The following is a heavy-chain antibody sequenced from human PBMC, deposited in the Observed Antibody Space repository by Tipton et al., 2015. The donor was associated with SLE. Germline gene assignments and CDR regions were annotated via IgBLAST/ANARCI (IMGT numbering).Heavy chain of an antibody. CDR3: AKNGGSSSWYYYAMDV. D-gene: IGHD6-13*01. CDR2: IYTSGST. CDR1: GGSISSYY. V-gene: IGHV4-4*07. Sequence: TLSLTCTVSGGSISSYYWSWIRQPAGKGLEWIGRIYTSGSTNYNPSLKSRVTMSVDTSKNQFSLKLSSVTAADTAVYYCAKNGGSSSWYYYAMDVWGQGTTVTVSS. J-gene: IGHJ6*02.